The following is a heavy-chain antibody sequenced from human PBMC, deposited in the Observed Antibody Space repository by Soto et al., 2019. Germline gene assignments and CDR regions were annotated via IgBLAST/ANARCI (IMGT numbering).Heavy chain of an antibody. Sequence: VQLVESGGGLVQPGGSLRLSCAASGFTVSSNYMSWVRQAPGKGLEWVSVIYSGGSTYYADSVKGRFTISRDNSKNTLYLQMNSLRAEDTAVYYCARGARAHSSGWYGGGYYFDYWGQGTLVTVSS. CDR2: IYSGGST. V-gene: IGHV3-66*01. CDR3: ARGARAHSSGWYGGGYYFDY. J-gene: IGHJ4*02. CDR1: GFTVSSNY. D-gene: IGHD6-19*01.